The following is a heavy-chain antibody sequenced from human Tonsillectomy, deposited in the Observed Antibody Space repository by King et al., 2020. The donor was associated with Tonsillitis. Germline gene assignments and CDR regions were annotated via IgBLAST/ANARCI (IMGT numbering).Heavy chain of an antibody. V-gene: IGHV3-15*01. Sequence: VQLVESGGGLVKPGGSLRLSCAASGFTFTTAWMSWVRQAPGQGLEWGGRSKAKNDGETTDYAAPMKGRLTIARDDSINTVYLQMNSLRTEDTAVYYCAWYFYNREPYWGQGTLVTVSS. D-gene: IGHD3-22*01. CDR1: GFTFTTAW. CDR3: AWYFYNREPY. J-gene: IGHJ4*02. CDR2: SKAKNDGETT.